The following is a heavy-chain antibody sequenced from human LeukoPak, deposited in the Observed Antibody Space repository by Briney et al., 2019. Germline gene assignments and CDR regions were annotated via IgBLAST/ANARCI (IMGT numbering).Heavy chain of an antibody. D-gene: IGHD6-13*01. CDR1: GFTFSSYA. CDR2: ISSNGGST. V-gene: IGHV3-64*01. CDR3: ARDGWAAAGTLDH. Sequence: GGSLRLSCAASGFTFSSYAMHWVRQAPGKGLEYVSAISSNGGSTYYANSVKGRFTISRDNSKNTLYLQMGSLRAEDMAVYYCARDGWAAAGTLDHWGQGTLVTVSS. J-gene: IGHJ5*02.